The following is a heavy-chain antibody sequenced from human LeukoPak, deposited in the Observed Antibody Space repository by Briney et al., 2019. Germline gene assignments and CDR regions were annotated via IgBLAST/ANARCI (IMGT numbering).Heavy chain of an antibody. CDR3: GRGGGGFFDY. CDR1: GGSFSGYY. D-gene: IGHD3-16*01. V-gene: IGHV4-34*01. J-gene: IGHJ4*02. CDR2: INHSGST. Sequence: SETLSLTCAVYGGSFSGYYWSWIRQPPGKGLEWIGEINHSGSTNYNPSLKSRVTISVDTSKNQFSLKLSSVTAADTAVYYCGRGGGGFFDYWGQGTLVTVSS.